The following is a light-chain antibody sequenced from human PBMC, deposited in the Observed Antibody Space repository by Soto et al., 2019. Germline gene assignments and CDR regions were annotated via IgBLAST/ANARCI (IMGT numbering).Light chain of an antibody. CDR2: LYSDGSH. CDR1: SGHSRFA. V-gene: IGLV4-69*01. J-gene: IGLJ2*01. CDR3: QTWGTDIHVV. Sequence: QPVLTQSPSASASLGASVKLTCTLSSGHSRFAIAWHQQQPEKGPRYLMKLYSDGSHTKGDGIPDRFSGSSSGAERYLTISSLRSEDEADYYCQTWGTDIHVVFGGGTKVTVL.